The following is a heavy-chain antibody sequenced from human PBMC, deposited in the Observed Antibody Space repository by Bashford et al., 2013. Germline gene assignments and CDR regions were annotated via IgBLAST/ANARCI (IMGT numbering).Heavy chain of an antibody. Sequence: ETLSLTCTVSGGSISSYYWSWIRQPAGKGLEWIGRIYTSGSTNYNPSLKSRVTMSVDTSKNQFSLKLSSVTAADTAVYYCARDTYSSGWYLEDWFDPWGQGTLVTVSS. V-gene: IGHV4-4*07. J-gene: IGHJ5*02. D-gene: IGHD6-19*01. CDR3: ARDTYSSGWYLEDWFDP. CDR1: GGSISSYY. CDR2: IYTSGST.